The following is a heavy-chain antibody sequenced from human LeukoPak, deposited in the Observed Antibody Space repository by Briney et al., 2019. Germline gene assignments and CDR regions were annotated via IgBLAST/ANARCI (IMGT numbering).Heavy chain of an antibody. CDR2: IYYSGST. V-gene: IGHV4-39*01. CDR1: GSSISSTYY. Sequence: SETLSLTCVVSGSSISSTYYWGWIRQPPGKGLEWIGSIYYSGSTYYNASLKSRVTISADTSKNQFSLKLSSVTAADTAVYYCARPLSGSSSWHGDAFDIWGQGTMVTVSS. CDR3: ARPLSGSSSWHGDAFDI. J-gene: IGHJ3*02. D-gene: IGHD6-13*01.